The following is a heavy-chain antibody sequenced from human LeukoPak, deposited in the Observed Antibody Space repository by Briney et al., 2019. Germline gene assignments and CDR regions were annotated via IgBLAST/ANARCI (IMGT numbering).Heavy chain of an antibody. CDR3: ARVRGGYSSSSYYFDY. J-gene: IGHJ4*02. V-gene: IGHV1-69*05. Sequence: SVKVSGKASGGTFSSYAISWVRQAPGQGLEWMGGIIPIFGTANYAQKFQGRVTITTDESTSTAYMELSSLRSEDTAVYYCARVRGGYSSSSYYFDYWGQGTLVTVSS. CDR1: GGTFSSYA. D-gene: IGHD6-13*01. CDR2: IIPIFGTA.